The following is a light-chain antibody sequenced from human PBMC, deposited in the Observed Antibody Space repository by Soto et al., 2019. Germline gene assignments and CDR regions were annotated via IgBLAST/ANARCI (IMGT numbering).Light chain of an antibody. J-gene: IGLJ2*01. V-gene: IGLV2-14*01. CDR2: DVS. Sequence: QSALTQPASVSGSPGQSITISCTGTSSDIGAYNYVFWYQQHPGKAPKLMIYDVSNRPSGVSYRFSGSQSGNTASLTISGLQAEDEADYYCSSFTTSNTLVFGGGTQLTVL. CDR1: SSDIGAYNY. CDR3: SSFTTSNTLV.